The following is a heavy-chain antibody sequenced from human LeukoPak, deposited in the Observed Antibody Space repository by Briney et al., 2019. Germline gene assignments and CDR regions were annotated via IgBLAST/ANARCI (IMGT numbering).Heavy chain of an antibody. CDR2: ISGSGDST. J-gene: IGHJ4*02. Sequence: GGSLRLSCAASGFTFSTYAMTWVRQAPGKGLEGVSSISGSGDSTFYADSVKGRFSISRDNSKNTLYLQVNGLRTEDTAVYYCAKDRLLNCRGDCYIFDYWGQGTVVTVSS. V-gene: IGHV3-23*01. CDR3: AKDRLLNCRGDCYIFDY. D-gene: IGHD2-21*02. CDR1: GFTFSTYA.